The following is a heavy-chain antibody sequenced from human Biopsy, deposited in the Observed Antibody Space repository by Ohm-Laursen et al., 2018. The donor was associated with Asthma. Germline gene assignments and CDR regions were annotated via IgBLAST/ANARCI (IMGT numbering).Heavy chain of an antibody. Sequence: ASAKVSCNASGYTFINYATHRVRQAPGPRLECMGWINAGNDNTKNSQKFQGRVTITRDTSPSTAYMELSSLRSEDTAVYYCARTYYDVLTGQVNDAFAIWGQGTLVTVSS. J-gene: IGHJ3*02. CDR3: ARTYYDVLTGQVNDAFAI. CDR1: GYTFINYA. D-gene: IGHD3-9*01. CDR2: INAGNDNT. V-gene: IGHV1-3*01.